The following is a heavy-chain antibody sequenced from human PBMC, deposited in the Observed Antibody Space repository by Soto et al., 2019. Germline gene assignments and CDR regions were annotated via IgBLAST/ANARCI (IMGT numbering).Heavy chain of an antibody. D-gene: IGHD6-13*01. CDR2: ISGSGGST. CDR1: GFTFSSYA. V-gene: IGHV3-23*01. J-gene: IGHJ5*02. CDR3: AKDPVAAAGTVGWFDP. Sequence: EVQLLESGGGLVQPGGSLRLSCAASGFTFSSYAMSWVRQAPGKGLEWVSAISGSGGSTYYADSVKGRFTISRDNSKNTLYLQMNSLRAEDTAVYYCAKDPVAAAGTVGWFDPWGQGTLVTVSS.